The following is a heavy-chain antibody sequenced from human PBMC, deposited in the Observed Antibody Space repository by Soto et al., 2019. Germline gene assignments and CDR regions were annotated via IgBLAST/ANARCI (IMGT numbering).Heavy chain of an antibody. CDR2: ISYNGRT. D-gene: IGHD2-21*02. V-gene: IGHV4-61*01. CDR1: AGSITGDSYY. J-gene: IGHJ4*02. Sequence: PSETLSLTXNVSAGSITGDSYYWTWIRQPPGKGLEWLGYISYNGRTNYNPSLKSRVTISVDTSRKQFFLRLTSVTAADTAIYYCARDPCGSDCYSGLDYWGQGSLVTVSS. CDR3: ARDPCGSDCYSGLDY.